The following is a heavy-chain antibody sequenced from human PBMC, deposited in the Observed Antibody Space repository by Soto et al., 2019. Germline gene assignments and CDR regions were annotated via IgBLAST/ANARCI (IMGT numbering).Heavy chain of an antibody. CDR2: IYWDDDK. D-gene: IGHD2-21*02. CDR1: GFSLSTSGVG. CDR3: AHSLDCWVCDAGATWFDP. J-gene: IGHJ5*02. V-gene: IGHV2-5*02. Sequence: QITLKESGPTLVKPTQTLTLTCTFSGFSLSTSGVGVGWIRQPPGKALEWLALIYWDDDKRYSPSLKSRLTITKDXSKXQXGLTMTNMDPVDTATYYCAHSLDCWVCDAGATWFDPWGQGTLVTVSS.